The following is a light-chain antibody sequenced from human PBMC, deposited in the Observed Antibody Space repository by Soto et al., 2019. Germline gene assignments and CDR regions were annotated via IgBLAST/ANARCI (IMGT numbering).Light chain of an antibody. CDR1: QSISSW. V-gene: IGKV1-5*03. CDR3: QQYNNYWM. Sequence: DIQMTQSPSTLSASVGDRVTITCRASQSISSWLAWFQQKPGKAPKLLIYKASSLESGVPSRFSGSGSGTESTLTISGLQPDDFATYYCQQYNNYWMFGQGTKVEIK. CDR2: KAS. J-gene: IGKJ1*01.